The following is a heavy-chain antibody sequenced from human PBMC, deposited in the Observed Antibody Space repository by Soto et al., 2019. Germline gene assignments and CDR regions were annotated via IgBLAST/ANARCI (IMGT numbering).Heavy chain of an antibody. CDR2: TYYRSKRFY. D-gene: IGHD2-8*01. V-gene: IGHV6-1*01. CDR1: GESVSTSTAT. Sequence: SQTLSLTCDISGESVSTSTATWDGIRQSPSRGLEWLGRTYYRSKRFYDYAVSVRSRINISPDTANNHVSLQLNSATPDGTGVYYCVRLIGNSWLDTWGQGTLVTVAS. J-gene: IGHJ5*02. CDR3: VRLIGNSWLDT.